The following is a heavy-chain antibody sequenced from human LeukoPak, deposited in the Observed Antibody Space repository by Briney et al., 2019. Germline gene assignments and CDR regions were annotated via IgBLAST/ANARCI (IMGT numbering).Heavy chain of an antibody. CDR1: GDSISIGDYY. Sequence: SETLSLTCTVSGDSISIGDYYWNWIRRPPGKGLEWIGYIYYSGNTYYNPSLKSRVTISVDTSKNQFSLKPTSVTAADTAVYYRARITGTTFFWFDPWGQGTLVTVSS. J-gene: IGHJ5*02. CDR2: IYYSGNT. D-gene: IGHD1-7*01. V-gene: IGHV4-30-4*08. CDR3: ARITGTTFFWFDP.